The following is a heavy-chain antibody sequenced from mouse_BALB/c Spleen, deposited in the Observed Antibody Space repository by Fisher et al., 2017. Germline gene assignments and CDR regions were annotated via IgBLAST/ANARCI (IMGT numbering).Heavy chain of an antibody. D-gene: IGHD2-1*01. J-gene: IGHJ4*01. Sequence: KFKGKATLTVDKSSSTAYMQLSSLTSEDSAVYYCARYYYGNYPYYAMDYWGQGTSVTVSS. V-gene: IGHV1-69*02. CDR3: ARYYYGNYPYYAMDY.